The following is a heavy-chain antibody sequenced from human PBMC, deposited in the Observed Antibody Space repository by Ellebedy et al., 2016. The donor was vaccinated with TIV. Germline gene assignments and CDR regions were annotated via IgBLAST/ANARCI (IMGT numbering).Heavy chain of an antibody. J-gene: IGHJ5*02. D-gene: IGHD3-3*01. V-gene: IGHV1-18*01. Sequence: KLQGRVTMTTDTSTSTAYMELRSLRSDDTAVYYCARDGVNWFDPWGQGTLVTASS. CDR3: ARDGVNWFDP.